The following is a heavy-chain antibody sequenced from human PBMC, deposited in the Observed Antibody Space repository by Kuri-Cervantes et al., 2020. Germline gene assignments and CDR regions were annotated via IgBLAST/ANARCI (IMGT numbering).Heavy chain of an antibody. V-gene: IGHV3-7*01. Sequence: GGSLRLSCAASGFTFSSYWMSWVRQAPGKGLEWVANIKQDGSEKYYVDSVKGRFTISRDNAKNSLYLQMISLRAEDTAMYYCARTYLYGNNDVYRWFDYWGQGALVTVSS. CDR2: IKQDGSEK. J-gene: IGHJ4*02. D-gene: IGHD4-23*01. CDR1: GFTFSSYW. CDR3: ARTYLYGNNDVYRWFDY.